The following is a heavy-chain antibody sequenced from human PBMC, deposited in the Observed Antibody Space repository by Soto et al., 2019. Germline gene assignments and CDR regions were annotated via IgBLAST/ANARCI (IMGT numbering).Heavy chain of an antibody. Sequence: SETLSLTCTVSGGSISSGGYYWSWIRQHPGKGLEWIGYIYYSGSTYYNPSLKSRVTISVDTSKNQFSLKLSSVTAADTAVYYCPRDRGWNGSPRNWFDPWGQGTLVTVSS. CDR3: PRDRGWNGSPRNWFDP. CDR1: GGSISSGGYY. J-gene: IGHJ5*02. V-gene: IGHV4-31*03. D-gene: IGHD3-3*01. CDR2: IYYSGST.